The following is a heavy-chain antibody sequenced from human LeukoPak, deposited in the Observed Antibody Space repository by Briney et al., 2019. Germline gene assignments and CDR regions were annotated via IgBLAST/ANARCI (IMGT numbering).Heavy chain of an antibody. CDR3: ARNYDFWSGYPPY. V-gene: IGHV3-7*01. J-gene: IGHJ4*02. CDR1: VFTFSSCW. CDR2: IKQDGREK. Sequence: GGSLRLSCAASVFTFSSCWMRWVRRAPGRGVEGVANIKQDGREKYYVDCVKGRFTISRDNAKNSLYLQMNSLRAEDTAVYYCARNYDFWSGYPPYWGQGTLVTVSS. D-gene: IGHD3-3*01.